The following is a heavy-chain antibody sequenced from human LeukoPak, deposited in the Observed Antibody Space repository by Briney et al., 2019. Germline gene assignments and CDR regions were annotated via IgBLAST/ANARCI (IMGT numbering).Heavy chain of an antibody. D-gene: IGHD1-1*01. Sequence: PSETLSLTRSVSGGSISSYYWSRLRQPPGKGLEWIGDTYYSGNSNYNPSLESRVSISVGTSKKQFSLKLTSVTAADTAVYYCARRRTTGLSGYMDAWGKGTTVTVSS. CDR3: ARRRTTGLSGYMDA. J-gene: IGHJ6*03. CDR2: TYYSGNS. CDR1: GGSISSYY. V-gene: IGHV4-59*08.